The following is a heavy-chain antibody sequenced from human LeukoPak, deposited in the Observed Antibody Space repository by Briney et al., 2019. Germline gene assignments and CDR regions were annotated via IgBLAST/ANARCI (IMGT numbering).Heavy chain of an antibody. J-gene: IGHJ4*02. D-gene: IGHD1-1*01. Sequence: PGASVKVSCKASGHXFTSYGISWVRQAPGQGLEWMGWISAYNGNTNHAQEFQGRVTMTIDTSTSTAYMELMSLRSDDTAVYYCVRDSRNSWNDDDHWGQGTLVTVSS. CDR1: GHXFTSYG. CDR2: ISAYNGNT. V-gene: IGHV1-18*01. CDR3: VRDSRNSWNDDDH.